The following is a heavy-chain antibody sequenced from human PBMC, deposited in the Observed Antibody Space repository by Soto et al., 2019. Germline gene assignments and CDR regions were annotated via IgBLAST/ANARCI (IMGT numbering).Heavy chain of an antibody. CDR1: GFTFSSYS. J-gene: IGHJ6*03. CDR2: ISSSSSYI. D-gene: IGHD4-4*01. Sequence: GGSLRLSCAASGFTFSSYSMNWVRQAPGKGLEWVSSISSSSSYIYYADSVKGRFTISRDNAKNSLYLQMNSLRAEDTAVYYCAKAQLQEIYYYYYMDVWGKGTTVTVSS. V-gene: IGHV3-21*01. CDR3: AKAQLQEIYYYYYMDV.